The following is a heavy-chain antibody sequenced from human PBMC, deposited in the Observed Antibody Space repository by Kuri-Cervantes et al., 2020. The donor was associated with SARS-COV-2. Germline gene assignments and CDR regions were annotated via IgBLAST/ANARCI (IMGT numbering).Heavy chain of an antibody. V-gene: IGHV4-39*01. CDR1: GGSISSSSYY. D-gene: IGHD3-10*01. CDR2: IYYSGST. J-gene: IGHJ4*02. CDR3: ARGAVVRGPKYYFDY. Sequence: SETLSLTCTVSGGSISSSSYYWGWIRQPPGKGLEWIGSIYYSGSTYYNPSLKSRVTISVDTSKNQFSLKLSSVTAADTAVYYCARGAVVRGPKYYFDYWGQGTLVTCYS.